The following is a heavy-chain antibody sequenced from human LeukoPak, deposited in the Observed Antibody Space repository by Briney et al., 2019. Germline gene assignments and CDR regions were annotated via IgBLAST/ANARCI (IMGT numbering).Heavy chain of an antibody. CDR2: IYTTGST. CDR1: GGSISSYY. J-gene: IGHJ4*02. Sequence: PSETLSLTCTVSGGSISSYYWSWIRQPAGKGLEWLGRIYTTGSTNYNPSLKSRVTMSLDTSNNHFSLQLTSVTAADTAVYYCARDLTDYYELDYWGQGTLVTVSS. D-gene: IGHD3-22*01. V-gene: IGHV4-4*07. CDR3: ARDLTDYYELDY.